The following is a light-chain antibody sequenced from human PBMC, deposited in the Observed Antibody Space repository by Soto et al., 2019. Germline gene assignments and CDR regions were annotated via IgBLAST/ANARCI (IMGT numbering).Light chain of an antibody. CDR3: QQYENSPRT. V-gene: IGKV3-20*01. CDR1: QSVNSNY. J-gene: IGKJ1*01. CDR2: GAS. Sequence: EIVLTQSPGTLSLSPGERATLSCRASQSVNSNYLAWYQQKPGQGPRLLMYGASSRATGIPDRFSGSGSGTDLTLTISRLEPEDFAVYYWQQYENSPRTFGQGTKVEIK.